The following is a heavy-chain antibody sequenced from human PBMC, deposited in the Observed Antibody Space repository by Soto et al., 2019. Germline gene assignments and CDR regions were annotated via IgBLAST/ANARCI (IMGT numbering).Heavy chain of an antibody. CDR1: GYTFLNYG. Sequence: QVQLVQSGPEVRKPGASVKVSCKASGYTFLNYGISWVRQAPGQGLEWMGWISPYNGNTNYGEKLQGRVTMTTDTSSNTAYMRLRSLRSDDTAVYYCARECELGFGDYYQYVMDVWGQGTTVTVSS. D-gene: IGHD3-3*01. CDR3: ARECELGFGDYYQYVMDV. V-gene: IGHV1-18*01. CDR2: ISPYNGNT. J-gene: IGHJ6*02.